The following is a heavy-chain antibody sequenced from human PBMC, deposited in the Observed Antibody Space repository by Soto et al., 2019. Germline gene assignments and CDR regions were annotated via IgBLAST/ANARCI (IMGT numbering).Heavy chain of an antibody. J-gene: IGHJ4*02. CDR3: ARESEDLTSNFDY. V-gene: IGHV3-48*03. CDR1: GFTFSSYE. CDR2: ISSSGSTI. Sequence: GGSLRLSCAASGFTFSSYEMNWVRQAPGKGLEWVSYISSSGSTIYYAASVKGPFTLSRDNAKNSLYPEMNSLRAQDPAVYYCARESEDLTSNFDYWGQGTLVTVSS.